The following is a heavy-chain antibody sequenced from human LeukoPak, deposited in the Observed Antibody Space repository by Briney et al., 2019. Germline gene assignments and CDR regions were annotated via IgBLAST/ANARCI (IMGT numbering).Heavy chain of an antibody. CDR2: ISGSGGST. CDR1: GFTFSSYA. J-gene: IGHJ4*02. CDR3: AKAIYYYDSSGPHY. V-gene: IGHV3-23*01. D-gene: IGHD3-22*01. Sequence: PGGSLRLSCAASGFTFSSYATSWVRQAPGKGLEWVSAISGSGGSTYYADSVKGRFTISRDNSKNTLYLQMNSLRAEDTAVYYCAKAIYYYDSSGPHYWGQGTLVTVSS.